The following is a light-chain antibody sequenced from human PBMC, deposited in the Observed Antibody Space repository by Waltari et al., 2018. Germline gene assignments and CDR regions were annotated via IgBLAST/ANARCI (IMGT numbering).Light chain of an antibody. V-gene: IGKV4-1*01. J-gene: IGKJ2*01. Sequence: SVEFSSNNKHYLAWYQQKPVQPPKLLITWASTRESGVPDRFSCSGSETDFTLTSSSLQAEDVAGYYCQQCYTFPYTFGQGTKLEIK. CDR1: SVEFSSNNKHY. CDR3: QQCYTFPYT. CDR2: WAS.